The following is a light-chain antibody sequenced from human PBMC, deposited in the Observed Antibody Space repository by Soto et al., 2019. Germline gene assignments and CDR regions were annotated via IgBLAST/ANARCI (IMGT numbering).Light chain of an antibody. CDR2: GVS. CDR3: QQYSSSPVT. J-gene: IGKJ4*01. Sequence: EIVLAQSPGTLSLSPGERATLSCRASQRVSNTYLAWYQQKPGQAPRLLIYGVSSRATGIPDRFSGSGSGTDFTLTISRLEPEDFAVYYWQQYSSSPVTFGGGTKVDIK. V-gene: IGKV3-20*01. CDR1: QRVSNTY.